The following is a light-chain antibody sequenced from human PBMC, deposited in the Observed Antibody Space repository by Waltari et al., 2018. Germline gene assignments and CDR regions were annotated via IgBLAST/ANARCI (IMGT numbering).Light chain of an antibody. Sequence: EIVLTQSPATLPLSPGERATLSCTASQSVSIYLAWYQQKPGQAPRLLIYDASNRATGIPARFSGRGSGTDFTLTINSLEPEDFAVYYCQQRSEWPRTFGGGTRVEIK. CDR1: QSVSIY. V-gene: IGKV3-11*01. CDR2: DAS. J-gene: IGKJ4*01. CDR3: QQRSEWPRT.